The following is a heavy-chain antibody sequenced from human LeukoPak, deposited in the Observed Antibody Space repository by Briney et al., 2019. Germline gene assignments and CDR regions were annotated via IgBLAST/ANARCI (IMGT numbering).Heavy chain of an antibody. D-gene: IGHD6-13*01. CDR3: ARDFKGQQLVFDY. CDR2: ISSSSSTI. V-gene: IGHV3-48*01. J-gene: IGHJ4*02. CDR1: GFTFSSYG. Sequence: GGSLRLSCAASGFTFSSYGMTWVRQAPGKGLEWVSYISSSSSTIYYADSVKGRFTISRDNAKNSLYLQMNSLRAEDTAVYYCARDFKGQQLVFDYWGQGTLVTVSS.